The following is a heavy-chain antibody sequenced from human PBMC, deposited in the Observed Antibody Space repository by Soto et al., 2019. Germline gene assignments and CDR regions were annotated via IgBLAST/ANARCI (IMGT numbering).Heavy chain of an antibody. CDR2: INHSGST. CDR1: GGSFRGYY. CDR3: ARGTSYYDFWSGYPNWFDP. V-gene: IGHV4-34*01. D-gene: IGHD3-3*01. J-gene: IGHJ5*02. Sequence: SETLSLTGAVYGGSFRGYYWSWIRQRPGKGLGGIGEINHSGSTNYNPSLKSRVSRSVDTAKKRFSLKLSSVTAADTAVYYCARGTSYYDFWSGYPNWFDPRGQGTLVTVSS.